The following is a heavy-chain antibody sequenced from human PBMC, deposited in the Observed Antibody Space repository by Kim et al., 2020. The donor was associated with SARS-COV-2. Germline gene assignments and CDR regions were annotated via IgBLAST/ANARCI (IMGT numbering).Heavy chain of an antibody. CDR1: GFTFSDYW. D-gene: IGHD3-22*01. CDR2: INQEGSEK. J-gene: IGHJ5*02. CDR3: ARKTYYYDNTKGWFGP. V-gene: IGHV3-7*03. Sequence: GGSLRLSCVASGFTFSDYWMSWVRQAPGKGLEWVANINQEGSEKDYVDSVKGRFTISRDNAKNSLYLQMNSLRAEDTAVYYCARKTYYYDNTKGWFGPLGQRTLVTVPS.